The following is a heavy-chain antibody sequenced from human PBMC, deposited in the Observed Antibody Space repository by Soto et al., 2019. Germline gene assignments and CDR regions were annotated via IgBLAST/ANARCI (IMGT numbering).Heavy chain of an antibody. Sequence: EEQLVESGGGLVQAGGSLRLSCAVSGFSVSNNYMTWVRQAPGKGLEWVSVIYSDGTTYHADSVKGRFIASRDNSQNTLYLQMNNLRVEDTAVYYCARDTYSDLRSDWWGLGTLVTVAS. CDR1: GFSVSNNY. D-gene: IGHD4-17*01. V-gene: IGHV3-66*01. CDR3: ARDTYSDLRSDW. J-gene: IGHJ4*02. CDR2: IYSDGTT.